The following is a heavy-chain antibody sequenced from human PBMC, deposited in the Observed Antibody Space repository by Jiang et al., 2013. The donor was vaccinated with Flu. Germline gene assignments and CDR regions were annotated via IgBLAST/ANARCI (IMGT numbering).Heavy chain of an antibody. D-gene: IGHD6-13*01. V-gene: IGHV4-39*01. CDR2: IYYSGST. CDR1: GGSISSSSYY. CDR3: AKTCSSSWYYYYYYYGMDV. Sequence: GLLKPSETLSLTCTVSGGSISSSSYYWGWIRQPPGKGLEWIGSIYYSGSTYYNPSLKSRVTISVDTSKNQFSLKLSSVTAADTAVYYCAKTCSSSWYYYYYYYGMDVWGQGTTVTVSS. J-gene: IGHJ6*02.